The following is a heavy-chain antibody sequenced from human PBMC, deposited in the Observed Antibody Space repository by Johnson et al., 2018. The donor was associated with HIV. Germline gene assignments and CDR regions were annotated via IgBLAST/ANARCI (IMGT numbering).Heavy chain of an antibody. V-gene: IGHV3-7*05. Sequence: VQLVESGGGLVQPGRSLRLSCAASGFTFSSYWMSWVRQAPGKGPEWVANIKQDGSEKYYVDSVKGRFPISRANAKHSLYLQMNSLRAEGTAVYYCARERYTTGLYSGSYGAVDMWGQGTMVTVSS. CDR3: ARERYTTGLYSGSYGAVDM. D-gene: IGHD1-26*01. CDR2: IKQDGSEK. CDR1: GFTFSSYW. J-gene: IGHJ3*02.